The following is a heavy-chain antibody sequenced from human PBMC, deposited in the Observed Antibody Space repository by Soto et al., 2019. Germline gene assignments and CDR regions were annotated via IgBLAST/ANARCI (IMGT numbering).Heavy chain of an antibody. J-gene: IGHJ1*01. Sequence: QLQLQESGPGLVEPSETLSLNCTVSGGSISGTNEYWGWIRQPPGKGLEWIASIHYDGRTYYTPSLKSRLTISADTSKNHFSLKLSSVTAADTAVYYCARTYFGSGSYSYWGQGTLVIVSS. CDR3: ARTYFGSGSYSY. CDR2: IHYDGRT. D-gene: IGHD3-10*01. CDR1: GGSISGTNEY. V-gene: IGHV4-39*02.